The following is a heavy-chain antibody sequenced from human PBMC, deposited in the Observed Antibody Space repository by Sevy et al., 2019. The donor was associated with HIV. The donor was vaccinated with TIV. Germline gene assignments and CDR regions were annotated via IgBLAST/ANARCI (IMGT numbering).Heavy chain of an antibody. D-gene: IGHD6-13*01. V-gene: IGHV3-21*01. Sequence: GGSLRLSCAASGFTFNIYSMNWVRQAPGKGLEWVSSISSSSSYIYYADSLKGRFTVSSDNAKNSLYLQMNSLRAEDTAVYYCARASQQLVLLREYYFDYWGQGTLVTVSS. CDR1: GFTFNIYS. CDR2: ISSSSSYI. J-gene: IGHJ4*02. CDR3: ARASQQLVLLREYYFDY.